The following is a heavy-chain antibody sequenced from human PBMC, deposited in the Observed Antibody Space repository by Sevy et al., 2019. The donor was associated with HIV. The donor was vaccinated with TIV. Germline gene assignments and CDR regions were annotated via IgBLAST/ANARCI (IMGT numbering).Heavy chain of an antibody. J-gene: IGHJ4*02. CDR2: IKQDGSEK. CDR1: GFTFSSYW. Sequence: GGSLRLSCAASGFTFSSYWMSWVRQAPGKGLEWVANIKQDGSEKYYVDSVKGRFTISRDNAKNSLYLQMNGLRAEDTALYYCAMDDQPGGSGYSYYDFWSGYSQPRSPYFDYWGQGTLVTVSS. CDR3: AMDDQPGGSGYSYYDFWSGYSQPRSPYFDY. D-gene: IGHD3-3*01. V-gene: IGHV3-7*03.